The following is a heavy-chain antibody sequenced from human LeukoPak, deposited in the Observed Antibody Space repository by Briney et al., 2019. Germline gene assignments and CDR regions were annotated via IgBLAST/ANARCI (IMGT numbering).Heavy chain of an antibody. CDR1: GFTFSSYG. V-gene: IGHV3-30*03. Sequence: PGRSLRLSCAASGFTFSSYGMHWVRQAPGKGLEWVAVISYDGSNKYYADSVKGRFTISRDNSKNTLYLQMNSLRAEDTAVYYCARVPHGAAAGQPDYWGQGTLVTVSS. J-gene: IGHJ4*02. D-gene: IGHD6-13*01. CDR3: ARVPHGAAAGQPDY. CDR2: ISYDGSNK.